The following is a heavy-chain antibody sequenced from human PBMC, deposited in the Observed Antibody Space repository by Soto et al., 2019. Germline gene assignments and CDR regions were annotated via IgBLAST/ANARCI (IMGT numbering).Heavy chain of an antibody. V-gene: IGHV3-13*01. CDR1: GFTFSNYD. J-gene: IGHJ4*02. Sequence: GGSLRLSCIASGFTFSNYDVHWVRQVPGKGLEYLTSIGSTGDTYYPGAVKGRFIISRDNAKNSLYLQMSSLTAGDTAVYYCAREGAGYYLDHWGQGTLVTVSS. D-gene: IGHD3-9*01. CDR2: IGSTGDT. CDR3: AREGAGYYLDH.